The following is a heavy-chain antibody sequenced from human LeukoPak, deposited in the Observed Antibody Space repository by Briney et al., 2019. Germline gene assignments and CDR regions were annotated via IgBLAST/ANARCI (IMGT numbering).Heavy chain of an antibody. J-gene: IGHJ6*03. CDR3: ARESGSYYYYYMDV. V-gene: IGHV1-8*01. CDR2: MNPNNGNT. Sequence: ASVKVSCKASGYTFTSYDINWVRQATGQGLEWMGWMNPNNGNTGYAQKFKGRVTMTRNTSISTAYMELSSLRSEDTAVYYCARESGSYYYYYMDVWGKGTTVTISS. D-gene: IGHD3-3*01. CDR1: GYTFTSYD.